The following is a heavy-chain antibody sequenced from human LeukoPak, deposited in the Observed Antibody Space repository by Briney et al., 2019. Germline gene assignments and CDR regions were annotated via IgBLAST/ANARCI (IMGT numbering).Heavy chain of an antibody. J-gene: IGHJ4*02. CDR1: GFTFSSYW. D-gene: IGHD3-9*01. Sequence: PGGSLRLSCAASGFTFSSYWMSWVRQAPGKGLEWVANIKRDGSEKYYVDSVKGRFTIPRDNAKKSLYLQMNSLRAEDTAVYYCARTLYYDILTGYSPTPYYFDYWGQGTLVTVSS. V-gene: IGHV3-7*03. CDR3: ARTLYYDILTGYSPTPYYFDY. CDR2: IKRDGSEK.